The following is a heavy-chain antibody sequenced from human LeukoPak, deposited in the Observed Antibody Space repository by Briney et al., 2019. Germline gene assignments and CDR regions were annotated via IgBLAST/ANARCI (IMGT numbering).Heavy chain of an antibody. D-gene: IGHD6-13*01. CDR2: INPSGGST. J-gene: IGHJ5*02. Sequence: ASVKVSCKAFGYTFTSYYMHWVRQAPGQGLEWMGIINPSGGSTSYAQKLQGRVTMTTDTSTSTAYMELRSLRSDDTAVYYCARVIGSSSWKNWFDPWGQGTLVTVSS. CDR1: GYTFTSYY. V-gene: IGHV1-46*01. CDR3: ARVIGSSSWKNWFDP.